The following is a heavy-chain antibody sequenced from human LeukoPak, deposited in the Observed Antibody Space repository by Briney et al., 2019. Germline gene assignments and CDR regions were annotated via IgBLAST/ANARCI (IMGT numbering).Heavy chain of an antibody. CDR2: INPNSGGT. CDR1: GYTFTGYY. V-gene: IGHV1-2*02. CDR3: ARGSGYSGYELLFDY. J-gene: IGHJ4*02. D-gene: IGHD5-12*01. Sequence: ASVKVSCKASGYTFTGYYMHWVRQAPGQGLEWMGWINPNSGGTNYAQKFQGRVTMTSDTSISPAYMELSRLRSDDTAVYYCARGSGYSGYELLFDYWGQGTLVTVSS.